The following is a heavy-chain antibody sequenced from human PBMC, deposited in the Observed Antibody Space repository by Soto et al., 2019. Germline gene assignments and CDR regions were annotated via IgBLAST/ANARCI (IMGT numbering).Heavy chain of an antibody. CDR2: IYYTGRS. CDR3: AREALYCGGDCYYLAIDY. D-gene: IGHD2-21*02. J-gene: IGHJ4*02. V-gene: IGHV4-39*07. CDR1: GDSISRSSYY. Sequence: PSETLSLTCTASGDSISRSSYYWGWIRQSPGKGPEWIGSIYYTGRSHYNPSLKSRVTISVDASTNQFSLKLSSVTAADTAVYYCAREALYCGGDCYYLAIDYWGQGTLVTVSS.